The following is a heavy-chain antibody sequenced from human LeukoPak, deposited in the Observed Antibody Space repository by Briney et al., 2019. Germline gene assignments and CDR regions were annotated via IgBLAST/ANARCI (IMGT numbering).Heavy chain of an antibody. J-gene: IGHJ4*02. V-gene: IGHV3-30*04. CDR1: GFTFSSYA. CDR2: ISYDGSNK. Sequence: GRSLRLSCAASGFTFSSYAMHWVRQAPGKGLEWVALISYDGSNKYYADSVKGRFTISRDNSKNTLYLQMNSLRAEDTAVYYCAKNAYGSSGYYSHFDYWGQGTLVTVSS. CDR3: AKNAYGSSGYYSHFDY. D-gene: IGHD3-22*01.